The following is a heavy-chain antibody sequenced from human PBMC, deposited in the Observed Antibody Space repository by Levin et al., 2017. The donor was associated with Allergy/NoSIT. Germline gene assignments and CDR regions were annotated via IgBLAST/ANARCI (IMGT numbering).Heavy chain of an antibody. D-gene: IGHD3-16*01. J-gene: IGHJ5*02. Sequence: GGSLRLSCVASGFTFSSYWMTWVRQAPGKGLEWVANIKEDGTEEHYVDSVKGRFIISRDNAKNSLYLQINSLRAEDTAVYYCGRRGGAVSSWGQGTLVAVSS. CDR1: GFTFSSYW. V-gene: IGHV3-7*01. CDR2: IKEDGTEE. CDR3: GRRGGAVSS.